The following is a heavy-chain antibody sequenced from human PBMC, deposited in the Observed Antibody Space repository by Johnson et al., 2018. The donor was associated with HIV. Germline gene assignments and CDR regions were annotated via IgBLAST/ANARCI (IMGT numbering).Heavy chain of an antibody. CDR3: AGQVRAFDI. CDR2: MYSDGRT. J-gene: IGHJ3*02. V-gene: IGHV3-66*02. D-gene: IGHD6-19*01. Sequence: VQLVESGGGLVQPGGSLRLSCAASGFTVSSNYMSWVRQAPGKGLEWVSVMYSDGRTFYADSVKGRFTISRDNSMHTMYLQMNSLRAEDTAVYYCAGQVRAFDIWGQGTMVTVSS. CDR1: GFTVSSNY.